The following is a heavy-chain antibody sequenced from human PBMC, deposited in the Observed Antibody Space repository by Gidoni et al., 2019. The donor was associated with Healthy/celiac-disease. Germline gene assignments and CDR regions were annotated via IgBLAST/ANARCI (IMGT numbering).Heavy chain of an antibody. Sequence: QVQLQQWGAGLLKPSETLSLTCAVYGGSFRGHYWSWIRQPPGKGLEWIGEINHSGSTNYNPSLKSRVTISVDTSKNQFSLKLSSVTAADTAVYYCARGMVATIVRSPLHFDYWGQGTLVTVSS. CDR3: ARGMVATIVRSPLHFDY. CDR1: GGSFRGHY. CDR2: INHSGST. D-gene: IGHD5-12*01. J-gene: IGHJ4*02. V-gene: IGHV4-34*01.